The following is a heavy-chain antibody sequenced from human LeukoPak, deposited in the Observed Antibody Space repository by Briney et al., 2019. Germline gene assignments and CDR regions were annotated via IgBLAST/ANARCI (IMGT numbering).Heavy chain of an antibody. V-gene: IGHV3-21*01. CDR3: AKIAVSGSWFFDY. J-gene: IGHJ4*02. CDR1: GFTFSNHG. Sequence: PGGSLRLSCAASGFTFSNHGMSWVRQAPGQGLEWVSSISSTSTYIYYADSVKGRFSISRDNAKNSLYLEMNSLRAEDTGLYYCAKIAVSGSWFFDYWGQGTLVTVSS. CDR2: ISSTSTYI. D-gene: IGHD6-19*01.